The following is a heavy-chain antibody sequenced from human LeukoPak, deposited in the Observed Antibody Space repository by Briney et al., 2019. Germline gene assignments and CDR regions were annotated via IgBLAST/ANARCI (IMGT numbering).Heavy chain of an antibody. CDR2: ISYDGSNK. D-gene: IGHD1-1*01. V-gene: IGHV3-30-3*01. J-gene: IGHJ3*01. CDR3: ARVGNDPN. CDR1: GFTFSSYA. Sequence: GGSLSLSCAASGFTFSSYAMHWVREAPGKGLEWVAVISYDGSNKYYADSVKGRFTISRDNSKNTLYLKMNSLRAEDTAVYYCARVGNDPNWGQGTMVTVSS.